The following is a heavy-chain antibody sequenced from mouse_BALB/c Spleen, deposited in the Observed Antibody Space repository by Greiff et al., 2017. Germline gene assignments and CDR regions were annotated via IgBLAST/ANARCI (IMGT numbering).Heavy chain of an antibody. CDR3: ARGSTMITTGSWCAY. CDR1: GFTFSDYY. V-gene: IGHV5-4*02. D-gene: IGHD2-4*01. Sequence: EVKLVESGGGLVKPGGSLKLSCAASGFTFSDYYMYWVRQTPEKRLEWVATISDGGSYTYYPDSVKGRFTISRDNAKNNLYLQMSSLKSEDTAMYYCARGSTMITTGSWCAYWGQGTLVTVSA. CDR2: ISDGGSYT. J-gene: IGHJ3*01.